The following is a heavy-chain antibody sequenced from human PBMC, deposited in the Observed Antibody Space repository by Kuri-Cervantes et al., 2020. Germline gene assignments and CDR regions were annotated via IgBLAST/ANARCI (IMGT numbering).Heavy chain of an antibody. D-gene: IGHD2-2*01. CDR3: ARGIPAAPRSALDP. CDR2: IYSGGST. V-gene: IGHV4-59*01. CDR1: GGSISGSC. J-gene: IGHJ5*02. Sequence: GSLRLSCTVSGGSISGSCFSWMRQPPGKGLEWIGYIYSGGSTDHSPSLKSRATISIDTPKNQFSLNLYSVTAEDTAVYYCARGIPAAPRSALDPWGQGTLVTVSS.